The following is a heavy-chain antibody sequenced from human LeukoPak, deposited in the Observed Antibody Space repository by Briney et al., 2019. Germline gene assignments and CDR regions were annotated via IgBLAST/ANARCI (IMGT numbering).Heavy chain of an antibody. Sequence: PSETLSLTCAVYGGSFSGYYWSWIRQPPGKGLEWIGEINHSGSTNYNPSLKSRVTISVDTSKNQFSLKLSSVTAADTAVYYCASLFEGDYYDSSGYYYDRAKFDYWGQGTLVTVSS. D-gene: IGHD3-22*01. V-gene: IGHV4-34*01. CDR1: GGSFSGYY. CDR3: ASLFEGDYYDSSGYYYDRAKFDY. CDR2: INHSGST. J-gene: IGHJ4*02.